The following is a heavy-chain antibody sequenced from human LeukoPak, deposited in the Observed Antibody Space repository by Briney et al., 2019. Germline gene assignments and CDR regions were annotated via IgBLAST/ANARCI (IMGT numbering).Heavy chain of an antibody. CDR1: GYTFTSYY. CDR3: ARDGVAGVYNLDY. CDR2: INPSGVSI. V-gene: IGHV1-46*01. D-gene: IGHD6-19*01. J-gene: IGHJ4*02. Sequence: ASVKVSCKASGYTFTSYYMHWVRQAPGQGLEWIGIINPSGVSINYAQKFQCRVTMTRDMSTSTVYMELSSLRSEDTAVYYCARDGVAGVYNLDYWGKGTLVTVSS.